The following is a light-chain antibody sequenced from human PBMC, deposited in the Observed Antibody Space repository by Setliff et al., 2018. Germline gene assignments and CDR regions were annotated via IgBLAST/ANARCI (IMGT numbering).Light chain of an antibody. CDR2: AVS. J-gene: IGLJ1*01. V-gene: IGLV2-14*03. CDR1: SSDVGSYDL. Sequence: QSALTQPASVSGSPGQSITISCSGTSSDVGSYDLVSWYQQHPGKAPKLIIYAVSDRPSGVSNRFSGSKSGNTASLTISGLQTEDEADYYCNAYTSGSTYAFGTGTKATVL. CDR3: NAYTSGSTYA.